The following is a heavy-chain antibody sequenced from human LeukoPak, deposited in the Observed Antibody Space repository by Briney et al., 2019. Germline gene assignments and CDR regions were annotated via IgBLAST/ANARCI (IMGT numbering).Heavy chain of an antibody. CDR3: TRDAGSDF. CDR2: ISPSGRTV. D-gene: IGHD3-10*01. J-gene: IGHJ4*02. CDR1: GLSFCAYG. Sequence: GGSLRLSCARSGLSFCAYGMYSVRPAPGEGLEWITVISPSGRTVSYADSVNGKFSIAIHNPKKSLYLQIDILIGKDATIYLGTRDAGSDFWGQGTLVTVSS. V-gene: IGHV3-48*03.